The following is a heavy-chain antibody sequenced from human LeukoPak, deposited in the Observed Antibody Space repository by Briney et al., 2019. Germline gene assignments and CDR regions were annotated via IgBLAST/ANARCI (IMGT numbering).Heavy chain of an antibody. CDR3: AKNSFYDFWSGYHFDY. V-gene: IGHV3-23*01. CDR1: GFTFSSYA. Sequence: GGSLRLSCAASGFTFSSYAMSWVRQAPGQGLEWVSAISGSGGSTYYADSVKGRFTISRDNSKNTLYLQMNSLRAEVTAVYYCAKNSFYDFWSGYHFDYWGQGTLVTVSS. J-gene: IGHJ4*02. CDR2: ISGSGGST. D-gene: IGHD3-3*01.